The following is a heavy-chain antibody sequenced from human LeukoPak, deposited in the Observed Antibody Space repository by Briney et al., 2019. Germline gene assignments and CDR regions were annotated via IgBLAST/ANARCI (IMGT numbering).Heavy chain of an antibody. Sequence: PSETLSLTCTVSGGSISSYYWSWIRQPPGKGLEWIGYIYYSGSTNYNPSLKSRVTISVDTSKNQFSLKLSSVTAADTAVYYCARGRFGELPYFDYWGQGTLVTVSS. D-gene: IGHD3-10*01. CDR1: GGSISSYY. V-gene: IGHV4-59*01. CDR3: ARGRFGELPYFDY. CDR2: IYYSGST. J-gene: IGHJ4*02.